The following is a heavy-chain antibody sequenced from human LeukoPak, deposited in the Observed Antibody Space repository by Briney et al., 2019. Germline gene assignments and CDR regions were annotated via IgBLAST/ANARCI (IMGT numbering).Heavy chain of an antibody. Sequence: GGSLRLSCAASGITFSASGMHWVRQAPGKGLEWVTFIRYDGSNTYYADSVRGRFTISRDDSKNTLYLQMNSLRAEDTAVYYCAKDKGNYYFDYWGQGTLVTVSS. D-gene: IGHD4-23*01. V-gene: IGHV3-30*02. J-gene: IGHJ4*02. CDR3: AKDKGNYYFDY. CDR2: IRYDGSNT. CDR1: GITFSASG.